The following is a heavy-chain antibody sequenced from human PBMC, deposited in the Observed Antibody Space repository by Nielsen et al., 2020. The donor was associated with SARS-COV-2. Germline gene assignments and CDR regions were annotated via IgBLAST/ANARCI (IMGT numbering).Heavy chain of an antibody. V-gene: IGHV3-9*01. CDR1: GFTFDDYA. CDR3: YSKSNWGSDY. J-gene: IGHJ4*02. Sequence: GGSLRLSCAASGFTFDDYAMHWVRQAPGKGLEWVSGISWNSGSIGYADSVKGRFTISRDNAKNSLYLQMNSLRAEDTALYYCYSKSNWGSDYWGQGTLVTVSS. D-gene: IGHD7-27*01. CDR2: ISWNSGSI.